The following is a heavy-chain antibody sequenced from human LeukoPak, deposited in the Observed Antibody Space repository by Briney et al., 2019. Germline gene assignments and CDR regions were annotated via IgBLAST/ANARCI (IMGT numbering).Heavy chain of an antibody. CDR2: IYTSGST. J-gene: IGHJ4*02. CDR1: GGSISGYY. D-gene: IGHD1-26*01. Sequence: PSETLSLTCTVSGGSISGYYWSWIRRPAGKGLEWIGRIYTSGSTTYNPSLKSRVTMSVDTSRNQFSLKLTSVTAADTAVYYCARDGRAYYFDYWGQGTLVTVSS. V-gene: IGHV4-4*07. CDR3: ARDGRAYYFDY.